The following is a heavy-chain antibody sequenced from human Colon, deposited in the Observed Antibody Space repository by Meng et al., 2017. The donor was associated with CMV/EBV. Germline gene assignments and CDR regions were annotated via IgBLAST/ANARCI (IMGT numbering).Heavy chain of an antibody. CDR3: SYYSSSGYYFDY. D-gene: IGHD6-13*01. CDR1: GFIFSTYG. Sequence: GESLKISCTASGFIFSTYGMHWVRQAQGKGLEWLTYIRFDGSEKVYSDSVRGRFTVSRDNSRNILYLQMNSLRPEDTALYYCSYYSSSGYYFDYWGQGTLVTVSS. V-gene: IGHV3-30*02. CDR2: IRFDGSEK. J-gene: IGHJ4*02.